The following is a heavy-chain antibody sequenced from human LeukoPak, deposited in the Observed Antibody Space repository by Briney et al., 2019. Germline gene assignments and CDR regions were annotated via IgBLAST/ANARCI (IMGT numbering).Heavy chain of an antibody. J-gene: IGHJ4*02. D-gene: IGHD2-2*03. CDR3: ARASALDIVVVPAAIGGTPFDY. CDR1: GGSFSVYY. CDR2: INHSGST. V-gene: IGHV4-34*01. Sequence: SETLSLTCAVYGGSFSVYYWSWIRQPPGKGLEWIGEINHSGSTNYNPSLKSRVTISVDTSKNQFSLKLSSVTAADTAVYYCARASALDIVVVPAAIGGTPFDYWGQGTLVTVSS.